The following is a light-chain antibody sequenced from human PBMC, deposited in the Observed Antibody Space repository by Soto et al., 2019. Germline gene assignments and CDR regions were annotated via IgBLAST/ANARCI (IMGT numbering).Light chain of an antibody. V-gene: IGKV1-5*01. CDR1: QSISSW. CDR3: QQYNSYPALT. J-gene: IGKJ4*01. Sequence: DIQMTQSPSTLSASVGDRVTITCRASQSISSWLAWYQQQPGKAPKLLIYDASSLESGVPSRFSGSGSGTEFTLPISSLQPDEFATYYCQQYNSYPALTFGGGTKVEIK. CDR2: DAS.